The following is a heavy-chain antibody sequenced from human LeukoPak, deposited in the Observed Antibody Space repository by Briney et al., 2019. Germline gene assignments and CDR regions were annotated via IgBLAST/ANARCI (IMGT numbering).Heavy chain of an antibody. J-gene: IGHJ6*02. V-gene: IGHV3-7*03. CDR2: INHNGNVN. CDR3: ARGGGLDV. CDR1: GFTVSSIH. D-gene: IGHD3-16*01. Sequence: GGSPRLSCAASGFTVSSIHMVWARQAPGKGLEWVASINHNGNVNYYVDSVKGRFTISRDNAKNSLYLQMSNLRAEDTAVYFCARGGGLDVWGQGATVTVSS.